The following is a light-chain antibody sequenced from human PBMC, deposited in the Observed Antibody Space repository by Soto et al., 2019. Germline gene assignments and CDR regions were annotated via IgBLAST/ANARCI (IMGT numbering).Light chain of an antibody. CDR3: SSYTNTNCYV. CDR2: EVS. Sequence: QSALTQPAAVSGSPGQSITISCTGTSSDVGGYKYVSWYQQSPGKAPKLMIYEVSNRPSGVSNRFSGSKSGNTASLTISGLQAEDEADYYCSSYTNTNCYVVGTGTKVTVL. V-gene: IGLV2-14*01. J-gene: IGLJ1*01. CDR1: SSDVGGYKY.